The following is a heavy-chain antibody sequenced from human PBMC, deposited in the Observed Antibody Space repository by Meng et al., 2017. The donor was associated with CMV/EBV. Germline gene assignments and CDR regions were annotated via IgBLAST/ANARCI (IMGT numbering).Heavy chain of an antibody. CDR1: RYTFTGYY. Sequence: ASVKVSCKASRYTFTGYYIHWVRQAPGQGLEWMGWINPNNGGTNYTQKFQGRVTMTRGTSISTAYMELTRLRYDDTAVYYCARVDIVAAGFHYGMDVWGQGTTVTVSS. J-gene: IGHJ6*02. CDR2: INPNNGGT. CDR3: ARVDIVAAGFHYGMDV. V-gene: IGHV1-2*02. D-gene: IGHD2-15*01.